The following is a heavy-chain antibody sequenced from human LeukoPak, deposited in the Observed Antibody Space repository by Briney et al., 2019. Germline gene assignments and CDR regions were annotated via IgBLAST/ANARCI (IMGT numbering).Heavy chain of an antibody. Sequence: ASVKVSCKASGYTFTGYYMHWVRQAPGQGLEWMGWINPNSGGTNYAQKFQGRVTMTRDTSISTAYMELSRLRSDDTAVYYCARDRTVRGVITRYYFDYWGQETLVTVSS. J-gene: IGHJ4*02. V-gene: IGHV1-2*02. CDR1: GYTFTGYY. D-gene: IGHD3-10*01. CDR3: ARDRTVRGVITRYYFDY. CDR2: INPNSGGT.